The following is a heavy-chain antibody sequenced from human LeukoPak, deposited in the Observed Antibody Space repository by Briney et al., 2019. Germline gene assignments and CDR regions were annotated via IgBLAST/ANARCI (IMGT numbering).Heavy chain of an antibody. V-gene: IGHV4-38-2*01. Sequence: SETLSLTCAVSGYSISSGYYWGWIRQPPGKGLEWIGSIYHSGSTYYNPSLKSRGTISVDTSKNQFSLKLSSVTTADTAVYYCARNPQAGTLDYWGQGTLVTVSS. J-gene: IGHJ4*02. CDR3: ARNPQAGTLDY. D-gene: IGHD6-19*01. CDR1: GYSISSGYY. CDR2: IYHSGST.